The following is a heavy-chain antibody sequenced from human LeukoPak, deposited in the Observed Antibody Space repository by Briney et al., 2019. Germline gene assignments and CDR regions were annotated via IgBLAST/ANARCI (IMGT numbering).Heavy chain of an antibody. D-gene: IGHD2-15*01. CDR2: IRSKANSYAT. CDR3: TRHANPDCSGGSCYSGRTDY. V-gene: IGHV3-73*01. CDR1: GFTFSGSA. J-gene: IGHJ4*02. Sequence: GGSLRLSCAASGFTFSGSAMHWVRQASGKGLEGVGRIRSKANSYATAYAASVKGRFTISRDDSKNTVYLQRNSLKTEDRAVYYCTRHANPDCSGGSCYSGRTDYWGQGTLVTVSS.